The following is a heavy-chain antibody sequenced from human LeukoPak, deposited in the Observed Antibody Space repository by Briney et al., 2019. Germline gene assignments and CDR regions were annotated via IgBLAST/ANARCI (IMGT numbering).Heavy chain of an antibody. J-gene: IGHJ4*01. CDR3: ARGRYGSGSYFFDY. CDR2: IFTTGTT. CDR1: SGSISSFY. D-gene: IGHD3-10*01. Sequence: QPSETLSLTCTVSSGSISSFYWTWIRQPAGKGLEWIGRIFTTGTTNYNPSLKSRVTMSVDTSKSQFSLKLTSVTAADAAVYYCARGRYGSGSYFFDYWGQGTLVTVSS. V-gene: IGHV4-4*07.